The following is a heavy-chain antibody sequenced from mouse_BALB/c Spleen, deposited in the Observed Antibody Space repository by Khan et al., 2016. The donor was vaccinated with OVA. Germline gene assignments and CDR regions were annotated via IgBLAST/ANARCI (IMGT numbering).Heavy chain of an antibody. Sequence: EVQLQESGTVLARPGASVKMSCKASGYTFTSYWMHWVKQRPGQGLEWIGAIYPGNSDTNYNQKFTGKAKLTAVTSTSTAYLEINSLTNEDSAVYYGRRNGFGNYESWDYWGQGTTLTVSS. CDR1: GYTFTSYW. CDR3: RRNGFGNYESWDY. J-gene: IGHJ2*01. D-gene: IGHD2-1*01. CDR2: IYPGNSDT. V-gene: IGHV1-5*01.